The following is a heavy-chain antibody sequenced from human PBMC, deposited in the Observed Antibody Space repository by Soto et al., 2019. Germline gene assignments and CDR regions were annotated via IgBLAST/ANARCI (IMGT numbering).Heavy chain of an antibody. CDR2: ISSTTNYI. CDR3: VKDRWVDF. V-gene: IGHV3-21*06. D-gene: IGHD6-13*01. J-gene: IGHJ4*02. CDR1: GFTFTSDS. Sequence: WGSLRLACWASGFTFTSDSMNWGRQAPGKGLEWVSSISSTTNYIYYGDSMKGRFTISRDNAKNSLYLEMSSLRAEDTAVYYCVKDRWVDFWGQGLLVTVSS.